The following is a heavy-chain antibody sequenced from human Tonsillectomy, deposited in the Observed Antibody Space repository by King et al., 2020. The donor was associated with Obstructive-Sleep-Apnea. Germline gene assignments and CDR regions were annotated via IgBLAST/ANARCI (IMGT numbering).Heavy chain of an antibody. D-gene: IGHD3-16*01. V-gene: IGHV4-4*02. J-gene: IGHJ4*02. Sequence: VQLQESGPGLVKPSVTLSLTCAVSGGSISSYNWWNWVRQPPGKGLEWIGEIFHSGSTNYNPSLKSRVTISIDTSKNHFSLNLNSVTAADTAVYFCARGGGYFFDYWGQGALVTVSS. CDR1: GGSISSYNW. CDR3: ARGGGYFFDY. CDR2: IFHSGST.